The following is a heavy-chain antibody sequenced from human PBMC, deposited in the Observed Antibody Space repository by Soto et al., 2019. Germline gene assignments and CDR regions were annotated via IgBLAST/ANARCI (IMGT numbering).Heavy chain of an antibody. CDR2: IYHSGST. J-gene: IGHJ4*02. Sequence: SETLSLTCAVSGGSISSSNWWSWVRQPPGKGLEWIGEIYHSGSTNYNPSLKSRVTISVDKSKNQFSLKLSSVTAADTAVYYCAGIVVVIKAMMVVNWGQGTLVTVSS. D-gene: IGHD3-22*01. CDR3: AGIVVVIKAMMVVN. V-gene: IGHV4-4*02. CDR1: GGSISSSNW.